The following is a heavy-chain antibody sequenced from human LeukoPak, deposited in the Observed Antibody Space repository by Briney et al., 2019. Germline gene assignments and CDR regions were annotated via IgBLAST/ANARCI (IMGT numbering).Heavy chain of an antibody. CDR3: AHDLGGVRCYYYMDV. CDR1: GFTFSSYD. J-gene: IGHJ6*03. D-gene: IGHD3-3*01. V-gene: IGHV3-23*01. Sequence: GGSLRLSCAASGFTFSSYDMSWVRQAPGKGLEWVSTISGSGGSTYYVASVKGRFTISRDNSKNMLYLQINSLRAEDTAVYYCAHDLGGVRCYYYMDVWGRGTKVTVSS. CDR2: ISGSGGST.